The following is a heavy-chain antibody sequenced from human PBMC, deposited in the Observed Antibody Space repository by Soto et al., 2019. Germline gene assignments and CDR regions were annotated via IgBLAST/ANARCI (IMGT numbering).Heavy chain of an antibody. J-gene: IGHJ6*03. CDR1: GFTFSSYA. V-gene: IGHV3-23*01. D-gene: IGHD6-19*01. CDR3: AREMGAVAVHLYYYYYYMDV. CDR2: ISAGGGKT. Sequence: PGGSLRLSCAASGFTFSSYAMSWVRQAPGKGLEWVSAISAGGGKTYYMDSVKGRFTISRDNAKNTLYLQMNSLRAEDTAVYYCAREMGAVAVHLYYYYYYMDVWGKGTSVTVSS.